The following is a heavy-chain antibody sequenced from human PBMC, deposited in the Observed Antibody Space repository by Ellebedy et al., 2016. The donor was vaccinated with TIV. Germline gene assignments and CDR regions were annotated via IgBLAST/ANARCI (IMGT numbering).Heavy chain of an antibody. CDR3: ARDFSRIAAGVHAFDI. D-gene: IGHD6-13*01. J-gene: IGHJ3*02. Sequence: ASVKVSCKAFGYTFTSYGIAWVRQAPGQGLEWMGGIIPIFGTANYAQKFQGRVTMTRDTSTSTVYMELSSLRSEDTAVYYCARDFSRIAAGVHAFDIWGQGTMVTVSS. CDR2: IIPIFGTA. CDR1: GYTFTSYG. V-gene: IGHV1-69*05.